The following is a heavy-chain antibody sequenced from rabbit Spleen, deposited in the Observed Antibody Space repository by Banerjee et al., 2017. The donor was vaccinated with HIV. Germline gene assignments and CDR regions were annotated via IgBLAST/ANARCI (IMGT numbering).Heavy chain of an antibody. CDR2: IYAGSSGST. J-gene: IGHJ6*01. Sequence: QQQLEESGGGLVKPGGTLTLTCKASGIDFSSYYYMCWVRQAPGKGLEWIACIYAGSSGSTYYASWAKGRFTCSKTSSTTVTLQMTSLTVADTATYFCARDTGSSFSSYGMDLWGPGTLVTVS. CDR1: GIDFSSYYY. D-gene: IGHD8-1*01. V-gene: IGHV1S45*01. CDR3: ARDTGSSFSSYGMDL.